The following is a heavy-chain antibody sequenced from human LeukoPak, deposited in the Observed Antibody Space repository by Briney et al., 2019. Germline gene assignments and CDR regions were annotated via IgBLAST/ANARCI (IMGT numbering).Heavy chain of an antibody. Sequence: GGSLRLSCAASGFTFSSYAMSWVRQAPGKGLEWVSAVSGSGGSTYYADSVKGRFTISRDNSKNTLYLQMNSLRAEDTAVYYCAKDSYSSSLPYYFDYWGQGTLVTVSS. J-gene: IGHJ4*02. CDR2: VSGSGGST. CDR1: GFTFSSYA. D-gene: IGHD6-13*01. CDR3: AKDSYSSSLPYYFDY. V-gene: IGHV3-23*01.